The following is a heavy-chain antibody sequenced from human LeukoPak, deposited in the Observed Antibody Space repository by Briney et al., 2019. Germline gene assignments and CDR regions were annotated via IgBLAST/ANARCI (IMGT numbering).Heavy chain of an antibody. CDR2: IYYSGST. CDR3: ARGAPFGELLFGEKFDY. Sequence: PSETLSLTCTVSGASISAYYWTWIRQPPGKGLEWIGFIYYSGSTNYNPSLKSRVTISVDTSKNHFSLKLSSVTAADTAVYYCARGAPFGELLFGEKFDYWGQGTLVTVSS. V-gene: IGHV4-59*01. CDR1: GASISAYY. D-gene: IGHD3-10*01. J-gene: IGHJ4*02.